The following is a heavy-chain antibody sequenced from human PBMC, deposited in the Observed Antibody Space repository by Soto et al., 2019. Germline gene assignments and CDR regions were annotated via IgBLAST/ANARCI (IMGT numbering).Heavy chain of an antibody. Sequence: SXTLSLTCTVAGGTINDYYWSWIRQPPVKGLEWIGNIEYSGNTIYDPSLKGRVTLSVVTSKNQFSLRLSSVTAADTAVYYCARYTYSSTQGGYYFDYWGQGTRVTVSS. CDR1: GGTINDYY. CDR2: IEYSGNT. V-gene: IGHV4-59*01. J-gene: IGHJ4*02. D-gene: IGHD6-13*01. CDR3: ARYTYSSTQGGYYFDY.